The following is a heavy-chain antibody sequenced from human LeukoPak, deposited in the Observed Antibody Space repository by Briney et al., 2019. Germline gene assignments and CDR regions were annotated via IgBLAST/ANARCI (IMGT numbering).Heavy chain of an antibody. CDR1: GFTFSTYW. Sequence: PGGSLRLSCAASGFTFSTYWMSWVRQVPGKGLEWLANIKQDGSEKNYVDSVEGRFTISRDNAKKSLYLQMNSLRGEDTAVYYCARDKVAGSMAGSNFDYWGQGTLVTVSS. V-gene: IGHV3-7*01. CDR3: ARDKVAGSMAGSNFDY. CDR2: IKQDGSEK. J-gene: IGHJ4*02. D-gene: IGHD6-19*01.